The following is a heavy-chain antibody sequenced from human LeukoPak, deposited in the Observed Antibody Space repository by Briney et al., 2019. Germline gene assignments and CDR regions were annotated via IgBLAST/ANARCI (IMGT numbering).Heavy chain of an antibody. CDR3: ARRRLVPGEKFDY. CDR1: GGSISSSSYY. D-gene: IGHD2-2*01. CDR2: IYYSGST. Sequence: SETLPLTCTVSGGSISSSSYYWGWIRQPPGKGLEWIGSIYYSGSTYYNPSLKSRVTISVDTSKNQFSLKLSSVTAADTAVYYCARRRLVPGEKFDYWGQGTLVTVSS. J-gene: IGHJ4*02. V-gene: IGHV4-39*01.